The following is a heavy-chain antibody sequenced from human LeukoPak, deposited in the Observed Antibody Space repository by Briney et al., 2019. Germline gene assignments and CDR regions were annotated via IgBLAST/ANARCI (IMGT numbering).Heavy chain of an antibody. V-gene: IGHV4-61*02. CDR3: ARDGYNYRAFDI. CDR1: GGSISSGSYY. J-gene: IGHJ3*02. Sequence: SQTLSLTCTVSGGSISSGSYYWSWIRQPAGKRLEWIGRIYTSGSTNYNPSLKSRVTISVDTSKNQFSLKLSSVTAADTAVYYCARDGYNYRAFDIWGQGTMVTVSS. D-gene: IGHD5-24*01. CDR2: IYTSGST.